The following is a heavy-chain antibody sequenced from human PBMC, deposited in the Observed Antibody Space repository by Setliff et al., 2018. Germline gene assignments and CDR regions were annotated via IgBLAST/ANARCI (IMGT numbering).Heavy chain of an antibody. Sequence: LSLTCTVSGGSIKSGNDLWSWLRQSPGKGLEWIAYISAYTGRAYYNPSLQSRAALSADTSKSQFSLRLTSVTAADTAAYYCAREVIDPVSSDAFDIWGQGRMVTVSS. V-gene: IGHV4-30-4*01. J-gene: IGHJ3*02. D-gene: IGHD4-4*01. CDR3: AREVIDPVSSDAFDI. CDR1: GGSIKSGNDL. CDR2: ISAYTGRA.